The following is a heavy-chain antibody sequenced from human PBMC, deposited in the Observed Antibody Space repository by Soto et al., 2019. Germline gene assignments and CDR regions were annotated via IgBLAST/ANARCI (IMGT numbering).Heavy chain of an antibody. D-gene: IGHD3-16*01. Sequence: EVQVVESGGGLVKPGGSLRLSCTFTFSMYSMNWVRQAPGKGLEWVASISSGSAYIKYAESVKGRFTISRDNAKNSLHLQMSSLRAEDTAIYHCARDQGGSYDSWFDPWGQGTLVTVSS. CDR2: ISSGSAYI. V-gene: IGHV3-21*06. CDR1: TFSMYS. J-gene: IGHJ5*02. CDR3: ARDQGGSYDSWFDP.